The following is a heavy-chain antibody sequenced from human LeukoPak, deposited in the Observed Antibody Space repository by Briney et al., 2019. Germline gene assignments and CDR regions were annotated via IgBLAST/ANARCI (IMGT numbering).Heavy chain of an antibody. CDR3: AKDSNRGYALVGPND. Sequence: GGSLRLSCETSGFVFSNFGMHWVRQAPGKGLEWVAFVRYDESEKYYGDSVRGRFTISRDNSRNTLHLEMNSLRVEDTGVYSCAKDSNRGYALVGPNDWGLGTLVSVSS. J-gene: IGHJ4*02. CDR1: GFVFSNFG. CDR2: VRYDESEK. D-gene: IGHD5-12*01. V-gene: IGHV3-30*02.